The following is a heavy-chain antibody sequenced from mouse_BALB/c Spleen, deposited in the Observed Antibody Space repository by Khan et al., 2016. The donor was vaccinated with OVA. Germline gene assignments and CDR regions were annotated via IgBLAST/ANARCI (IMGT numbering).Heavy chain of an antibody. V-gene: IGHV1S56*01. D-gene: IGHD1-1*01. CDR3: ASAGYSSRVYTMDY. Sequence: QVQLQQSGPELVKPGASVRISCKASGYTFTNYYIHWVKQRPGQGLEWIGWIYPGNINTKYNERFKGKATLTADKSSSTAYMQLISLTSEDSAVYFCASAGYSSRVYTMDYWGQVTSVTVSS. CDR2: IYPGNINT. CDR1: GYTFTNYY. J-gene: IGHJ4*01.